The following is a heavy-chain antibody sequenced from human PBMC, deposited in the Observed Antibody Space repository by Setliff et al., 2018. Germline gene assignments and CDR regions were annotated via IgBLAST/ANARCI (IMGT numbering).Heavy chain of an antibody. J-gene: IGHJ4*02. CDR2: ISTTGDTI. CDR1: KFSFSSYY. Sequence: GGSLRPSCTASKFSFSSYYMAWIRQTPGKGLEWLSYISTTGDTISYADSVKGRFTVSRDNAANSVSLRMSSLSPEDTAVYFCARDVLSYTAYHWLNFWGPGALVTVSS. D-gene: IGHD5-12*01. V-gene: IGHV3-11*01. CDR3: ARDVLSYTAYHWLNF.